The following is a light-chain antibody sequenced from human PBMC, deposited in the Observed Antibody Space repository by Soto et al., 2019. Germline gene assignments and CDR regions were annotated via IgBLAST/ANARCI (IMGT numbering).Light chain of an antibody. CDR3: QQYGRSPLT. Sequence: EIVLTQSPATLSLSPGERATLSCRASQSVTSSFLAWYQQKPGQAPRLLIYGASSRATGIPDRFSGSGSGTDFILIINRLEPEDFAVYYCQQYGRSPLTFGGGTKVDIK. J-gene: IGKJ4*01. CDR1: QSVTSSF. V-gene: IGKV3-20*01. CDR2: GAS.